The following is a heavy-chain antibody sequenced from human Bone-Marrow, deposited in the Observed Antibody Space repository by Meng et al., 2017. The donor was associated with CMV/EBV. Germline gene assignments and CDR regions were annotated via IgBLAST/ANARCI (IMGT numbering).Heavy chain of an antibody. V-gene: IGHV3-30*02. Sequence: GESLKISCAASEFIFNNYGIHWLRQAPGKGLEWLSFIDINGENRYNVDIVKGRFIVSKDKSKNTVFLQMNSLRVEDTAVYYCAIGLRLRFWYDYWGQGTLVTVSS. J-gene: IGHJ4*02. D-gene: IGHD5-12*01. CDR1: EFIFNNYG. CDR2: IDINGENR. CDR3: AIGLRLRFWYDY.